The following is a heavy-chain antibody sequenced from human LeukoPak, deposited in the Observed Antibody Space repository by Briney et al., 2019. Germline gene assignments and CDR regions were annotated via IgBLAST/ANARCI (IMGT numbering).Heavy chain of an antibody. J-gene: IGHJ4*02. D-gene: IGHD4-17*01. Sequence: KPSETLSLTCTVSGRSISSSSYYWGWIRQPPGKGLEWIGSIYYSGSTYYNPSLKTRVTISVDTSKNQFPLKLSSVTAADTAVYYCARQEDDYGDSCFDYWGQGTLVTVSS. CDR3: ARQEDDYGDSCFDY. CDR1: GRSISSSSYY. V-gene: IGHV4-39*01. CDR2: IYYSGST.